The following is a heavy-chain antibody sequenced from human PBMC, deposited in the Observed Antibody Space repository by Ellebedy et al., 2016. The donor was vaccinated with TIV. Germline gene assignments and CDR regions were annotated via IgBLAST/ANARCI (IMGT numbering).Heavy chain of an antibody. CDR1: GFTFSDYY. Sequence: GESLKISXAASGFTFSDYYMSWIRQAPGKGLEWVSYISSSGSTIYYADSVKGRFTISRDNAKNSLYLQMNSLRAEDTAVYYCARADDYGADQGYWGQGTLVTVSS. CDR3: ARADDYGADQGY. V-gene: IGHV3-11*01. D-gene: IGHD4-17*01. CDR2: ISSSGSTI. J-gene: IGHJ4*02.